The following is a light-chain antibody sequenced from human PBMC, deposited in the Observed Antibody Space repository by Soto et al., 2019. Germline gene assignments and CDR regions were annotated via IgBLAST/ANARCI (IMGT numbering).Light chain of an antibody. CDR3: HQRQSLRRT. CDR2: LAS. V-gene: IGKV3D-11*01. J-gene: IGKJ1*01. CDR1: QAVNTR. Sequence: IVLTQSPPTLSSFPGDRVTLSCRSSQAVNTRLAWYQHRPGQAPRLLIYLASNRAAGVPARFSGSGSGTDFTLTISDVEPEDFAVYYCHQRQSLRRTFGQGTKVDIK.